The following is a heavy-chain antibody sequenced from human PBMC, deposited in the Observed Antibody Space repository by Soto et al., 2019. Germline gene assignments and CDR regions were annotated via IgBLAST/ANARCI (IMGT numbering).Heavy chain of an antibody. Sequence: QVQLQESGPGLVKPSETLSLTCTVSGGSVSSGSYYWSWIRQPPGKGLEWIGYIYYSETTNYNPSLKSRVTISVDTSKNQFSLKLNSVTAADTAVYYCASYNWNDDGDYWGQGTLFTVSS. CDR2: IYYSETT. J-gene: IGHJ4*02. V-gene: IGHV4-61*01. CDR1: GGSVSSGSYY. D-gene: IGHD1-20*01. CDR3: ASYNWNDDGDY.